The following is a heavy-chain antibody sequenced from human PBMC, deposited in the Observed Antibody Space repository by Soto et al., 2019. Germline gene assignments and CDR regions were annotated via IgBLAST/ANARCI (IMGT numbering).Heavy chain of an antibody. J-gene: IGHJ6*02. Sequence: SETLSLTCAVSGYSISSGYYWGWIRQPPGKGLEWIGSIYHSGSTYYNPSLKSRVTISVDTSKNQFSLKLSSVTAADAAVYYCARNPYDFWSGYYRGYYYYYGMDVWGQGTTVTVSS. CDR2: IYHSGST. CDR1: GYSISSGYY. D-gene: IGHD3-3*01. CDR3: ARNPYDFWSGYYRGYYYYYGMDV. V-gene: IGHV4-38-2*01.